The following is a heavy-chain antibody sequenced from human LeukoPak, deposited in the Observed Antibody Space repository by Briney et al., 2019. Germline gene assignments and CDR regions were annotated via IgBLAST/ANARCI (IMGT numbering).Heavy chain of an antibody. Sequence: GGSLRLSCAVSEFTFSGSAMHWVRQASGKGLEWVGRIRSKANSYATEYAASVKGRFTISRDDSKNTAYLQMNSLKTEDTAVYNCACGSYSFDYWGQGTLVTVSS. J-gene: IGHJ4*02. D-gene: IGHD1-26*01. CDR2: IRSKANSYAT. CDR3: ACGSYSFDY. V-gene: IGHV3-73*01. CDR1: EFTFSGSA.